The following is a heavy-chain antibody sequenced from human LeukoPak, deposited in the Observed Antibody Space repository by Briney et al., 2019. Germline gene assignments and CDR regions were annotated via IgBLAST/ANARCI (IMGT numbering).Heavy chain of an antibody. CDR1: GYTFTSYG. D-gene: IGHD3-10*01. CDR2: ISAYNGNT. CDR3: ARGLKVRGVIYYYYGMDV. V-gene: IGHV1-18*01. J-gene: IGHJ6*02. Sequence: ASVKVSCKASGYTFTSYGISWVRQAPGQGLEWMGWISAYNGNTNYAQKLQGRVTMTTDTSTSTAYMGLRSLRSDDTAVYYCARGLKVRGVIYYYYGMDVWGQGTTVTVSS.